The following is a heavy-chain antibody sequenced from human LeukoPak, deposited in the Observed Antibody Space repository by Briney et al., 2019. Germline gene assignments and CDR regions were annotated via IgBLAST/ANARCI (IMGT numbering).Heavy chain of an antibody. D-gene: IGHD6-13*01. CDR2: SI. Sequence: SIGYADSVKGRFTISRDNAKNSLYLQMNSLRAEDTALYYCAKDTAPDSGYSSSWRHGNAFDIWGQGTMVTVSS. V-gene: IGHV3-9*01. CDR3: AKDTAPDSGYSSSWRHGNAFDI. J-gene: IGHJ3*02.